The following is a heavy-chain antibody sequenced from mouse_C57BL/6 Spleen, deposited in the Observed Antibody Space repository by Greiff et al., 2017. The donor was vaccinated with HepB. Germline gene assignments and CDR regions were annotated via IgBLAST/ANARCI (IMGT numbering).Heavy chain of an antibody. CDR3: ARKDYGSSYREYYYAMDY. J-gene: IGHJ4*01. V-gene: IGHV2-2*01. Sequence: QVQLQQSGPGLVQPSQSLSITCTVSGFSLTSYGVHWVRQSPGKGLEWLGVIWSGGSTDYNAAFISRLSISKDNSKSQVFFKMNSLQADDTAICYCARKDYGSSYREYYYAMDYWGQGTSVTVSS. CDR1: GFSLTSYG. CDR2: IWSGGST. D-gene: IGHD1-1*01.